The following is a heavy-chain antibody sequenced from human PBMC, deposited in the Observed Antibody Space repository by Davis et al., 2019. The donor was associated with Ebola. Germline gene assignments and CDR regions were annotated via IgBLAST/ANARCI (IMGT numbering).Heavy chain of an antibody. CDR1: GYTFTSYY. D-gene: IGHD6-13*01. J-gene: IGHJ4*02. Sequence: ASVKVSCKASGYTFTSYYMHWVRQAPGQGLEWMGWINPNSGGTNYAQKFQGRVTMTRDTSISTAYMELSGLRSEDTAMYYCARGVPGAGQYYFDYWGRGTLVAVSS. V-gene: IGHV1-2*02. CDR3: ARGVPGAGQYYFDY. CDR2: INPNSGGT.